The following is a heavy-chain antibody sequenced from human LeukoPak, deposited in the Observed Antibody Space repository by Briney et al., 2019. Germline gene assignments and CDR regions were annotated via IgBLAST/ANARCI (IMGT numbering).Heavy chain of an antibody. CDR2: IIPIFGTA. J-gene: IGHJ4*02. D-gene: IGHD3-22*01. CDR1: GGTFSSCA. V-gene: IGHV1-69*05. CDR3: ARDRNYYDSSGYYLD. Sequence: SVKVSCKASGGTFSSCAISWVRQAPGQGLEWMGRIIPIFGTANYAQKFKGRVTITTDESTSTAYMELSSLRSEDTAVYYCARDRNYYDSSGYYLDWGQGTLVTVSS.